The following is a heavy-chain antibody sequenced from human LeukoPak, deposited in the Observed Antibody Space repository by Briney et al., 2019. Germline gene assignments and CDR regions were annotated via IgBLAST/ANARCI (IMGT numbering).Heavy chain of an antibody. CDR2: ISGSGSTK. V-gene: IGHV3-23*01. CDR3: ARVEGFIDY. J-gene: IGHJ4*02. D-gene: IGHD3-16*02. Sequence: GGSLRPSCAASGFTFSSYAMSWVRQAPGKGLEWVSAISGSGSTKYYADSVKGRFTISRDNAKNSLYLQMISLRAEDTALYYCARVEGFIDYWGQGTLVTVSS. CDR1: GFTFSSYA.